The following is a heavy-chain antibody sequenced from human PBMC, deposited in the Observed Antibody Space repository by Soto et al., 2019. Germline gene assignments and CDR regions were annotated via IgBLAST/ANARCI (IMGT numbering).Heavy chain of an antibody. CDR2: ISYDGSNK. CDR3: AKDGGYSYGKDS. D-gene: IGHD5-18*01. Sequence: QVQLVESGGGVVQPGRYLRLSCAASGFTFSSYGMHWVRQAPGKGMEWVAVISYDGSNKYYADSVKCRFTISRDNSKNKLYLQMNSLRAEDTAVYYCAKDGGYSYGKDSWGQGTLVTVSS. V-gene: IGHV3-30*18. J-gene: IGHJ4*02. CDR1: GFTFSSYG.